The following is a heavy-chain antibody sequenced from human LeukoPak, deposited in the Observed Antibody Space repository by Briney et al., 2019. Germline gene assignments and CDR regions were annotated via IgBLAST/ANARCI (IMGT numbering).Heavy chain of an antibody. D-gene: IGHD2-2*01. V-gene: IGHV1-3*03. CDR2: INAGNGNT. Sequence: ASVKVSCKASGYTFTSYAMHWVRQAPGQRLEWMGWINAGNGNTKYSQEFQGRVTITRDTSASTAYMELSSLRSEDMAVYYCARGEYCSSTSCYGDNWFDPWGQGTLVTVSS. CDR1: GYTFTSYA. CDR3: ARGEYCSSTSCYGDNWFDP. J-gene: IGHJ5*02.